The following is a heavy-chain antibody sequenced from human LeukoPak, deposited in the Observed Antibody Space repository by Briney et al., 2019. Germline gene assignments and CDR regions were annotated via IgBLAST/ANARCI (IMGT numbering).Heavy chain of an antibody. CDR3: ARGRGYYGSGSYSV. CDR1: GGSISSGDYY. CDR2: INHSGST. V-gene: IGHV4-39*07. D-gene: IGHD3-10*01. Sequence: SETLSLTCTVSGGSISSGDYYWSWIRQPPGKGLEWIGEINHSGSTNYNPSLKSRVTISVDTSKNQFSLKLSSVTAADTAVYYCARGRGYYGSGSYSVWGQGTLVTVSS. J-gene: IGHJ4*02.